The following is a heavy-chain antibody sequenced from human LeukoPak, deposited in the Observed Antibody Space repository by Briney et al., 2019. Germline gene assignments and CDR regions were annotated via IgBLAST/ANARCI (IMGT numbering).Heavy chain of an antibody. V-gene: IGHV3-23*01. CDR3: MRDYMGWFDP. Sequence: GGSLRLSCIFSGLTFSNYAMCWVRQAPGKGLQWVSAIGGDGYNTYYADSVKGRFTISRDTASNTMHLEMNNLRIEDTAVYYCMRDYMGWFDPWGQGSLVTVSS. CDR2: IGGDGYNT. J-gene: IGHJ5*02. D-gene: IGHD3-10*01. CDR1: GLTFSNYA.